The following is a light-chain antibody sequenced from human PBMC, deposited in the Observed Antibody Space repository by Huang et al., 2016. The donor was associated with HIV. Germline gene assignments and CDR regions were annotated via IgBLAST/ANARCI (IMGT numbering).Light chain of an antibody. Sequence: IQLTQFPSSLSASVGDRVSITCRASQDINNNLAWYQQKPGKAPKLLIYATSTWQKGVPSRFSGRGSGTVFILTINNLQPEDFATYYCQQFSDFFFGPGTRVDVK. CDR2: ATS. CDR1: QDINNN. J-gene: IGKJ3*01. V-gene: IGKV1-9*01. CDR3: QQFSDFF.